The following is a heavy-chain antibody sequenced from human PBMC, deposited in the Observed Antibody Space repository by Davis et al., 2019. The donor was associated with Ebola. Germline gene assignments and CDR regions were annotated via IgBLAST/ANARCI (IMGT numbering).Heavy chain of an antibody. CDR2: IYSGGSA. D-gene: IGHD6-6*01. CDR1: GFTFSSYA. CDR3: ASGRSSGHHFDY. Sequence: PGGSLRLSCAASGFTFSSYAMSWIRQAPGKGLDWVSVIYSGGSAYYADSVKGRFTISRDNSRNTLYLQMNSLRAEDTAVYYCASGRSSGHHFDYWGQGTLVTVSS. J-gene: IGHJ4*01. V-gene: IGHV3-53*01.